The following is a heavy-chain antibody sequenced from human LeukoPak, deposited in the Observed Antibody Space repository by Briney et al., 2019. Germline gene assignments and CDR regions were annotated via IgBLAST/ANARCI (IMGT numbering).Heavy chain of an antibody. Sequence: ASVKVSCKASGYTFTGYYMHWVRQAPGQGLECMGWINPNSGGTNYAQKFQGRVTMTRDTSISTAYMELSRLRSDDTAVYYCARDKGILYIVVVPKYCYGMDVWGQGTTVTVSS. CDR2: INPNSGGT. D-gene: IGHD2-21*01. CDR3: ARDKGILYIVVVPKYCYGMDV. CDR1: GYTFTGYY. J-gene: IGHJ6*02. V-gene: IGHV1-2*02.